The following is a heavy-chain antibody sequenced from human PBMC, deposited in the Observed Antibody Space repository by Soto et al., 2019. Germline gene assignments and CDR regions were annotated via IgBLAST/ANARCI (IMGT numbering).Heavy chain of an antibody. D-gene: IGHD3-10*01. CDR3: AKDRTYGSGSYYHDY. J-gene: IGHJ4*02. CDR1: GFTFSSYG. Sequence: QVQLVESGGGVVQPGRSLRLSCAASGFTFSSYGMHWVRQAPGKGLEWGAVISYDGSNKYYADSVKGRFTISRDNSKNTLYLQMNSLRAEDTAVYYCAKDRTYGSGSYYHDYWGQGTLVTVSS. CDR2: ISYDGSNK. V-gene: IGHV3-30*18.